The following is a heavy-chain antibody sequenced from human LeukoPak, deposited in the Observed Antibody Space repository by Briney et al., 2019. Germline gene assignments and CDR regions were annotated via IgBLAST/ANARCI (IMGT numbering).Heavy chain of an antibody. CDR3: ATTIFGVVPGDY. J-gene: IGHJ4*02. Sequence: SVKVSCKASGGTFSSYAISWVRQAPGQGLEWMGGIIPIFGTANYAQKFQGRVTITADESTSTAYMELSSLRSEDTAVYYCATTIFGVVPGDYWGQGALVTVSS. CDR2: IIPIFGTA. CDR1: GGTFSSYA. D-gene: IGHD3-3*01. V-gene: IGHV1-69*13.